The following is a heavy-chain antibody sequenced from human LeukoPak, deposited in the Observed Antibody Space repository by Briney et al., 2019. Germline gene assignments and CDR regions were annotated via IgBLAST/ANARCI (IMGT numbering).Heavy chain of an antibody. V-gene: IGHV4-31*03. Sequence: SETLSLTCTVSGASISSGGYYWNWIRQHPGKGLEWIGYIYYSGSIYYNPSLKSRSTFSLDRSKNQFSLKLSSVTAADTAVYYCARGGAADLLDYWGQGTLATVSS. CDR1: GASISSGGYY. CDR2: IYYSGSI. J-gene: IGHJ4*02. D-gene: IGHD6-13*01. CDR3: ARGGAADLLDY.